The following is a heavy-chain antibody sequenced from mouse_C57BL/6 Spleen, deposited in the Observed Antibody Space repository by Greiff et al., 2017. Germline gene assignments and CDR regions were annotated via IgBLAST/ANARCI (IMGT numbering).Heavy chain of an antibody. D-gene: IGHD1-1*01. J-gene: IGHJ1*03. Sequence: VQLQQPGAELVKPGASVKMSCKASGYTFISYWITWVKQRPGQGLEWIGDIYPGSGSTNYNEKFKSKATLTVDTSSSTAYMQLSSLTSEDSAVYCCANYYGSSYPYWYVGVWGTGTTVTVAS. CDR1: GYTFISYW. CDR2: IYPGSGST. CDR3: ANYYGSSYPYWYVGV. V-gene: IGHV1-55*01.